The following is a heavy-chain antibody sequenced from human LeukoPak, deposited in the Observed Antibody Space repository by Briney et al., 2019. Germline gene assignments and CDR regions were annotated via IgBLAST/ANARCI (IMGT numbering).Heavy chain of an antibody. CDR1: GGSISSSY. D-gene: IGHD1-26*01. V-gene: IGHV4-59*08. J-gene: IGHJ4*02. CDR3: ARLQYTGNYYPDY. CDR2: IYGSGGT. Sequence: SETLSLTCTVSGGSISSSYWSWIRQPPGKGLEWIAYIYGSGGTNYNPSLKSRVAISVETSKNLFSLNLSSVTAADTAMYYCARLQYTGNYYPDYWGQGILVTVSS.